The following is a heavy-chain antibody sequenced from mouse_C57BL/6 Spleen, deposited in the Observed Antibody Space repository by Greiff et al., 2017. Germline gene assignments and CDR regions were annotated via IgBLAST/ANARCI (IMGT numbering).Heavy chain of an antibody. J-gene: IGHJ2*01. CDR1: GFTFSSYA. D-gene: IGHD2-1*01. CDR3: AREDDGNYLDY. V-gene: IGHV5-4*01. Sequence: EVKVVESGGGLVKPGGSLKLSCAASGFTFSSYAMSWVRQTPEQRLEWVATISDGGSYTYYPDNVKGRFTISRDNAKNNLYLQMSHLKSEDTAMYYCAREDDGNYLDYWGQGTTLTVSS. CDR2: ISDGGSYT.